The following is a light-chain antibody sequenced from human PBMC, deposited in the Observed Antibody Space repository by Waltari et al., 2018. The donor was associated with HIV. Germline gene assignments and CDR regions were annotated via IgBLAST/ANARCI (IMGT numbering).Light chain of an antibody. V-gene: IGKV1-5*03. J-gene: IGKJ1*01. CDR2: KAS. CDR1: QNIKAY. Sequence: QMTQSPSTLSEFVGDRVTITCRASQNIKAYLAWYQQKPGKAPKLLSYKASTLQSGVPSRFSGSGSGTDFTLTISSLQPDDFATYYCQHNDGWPWTFGQGTKAE. CDR3: QHNDGWPWT.